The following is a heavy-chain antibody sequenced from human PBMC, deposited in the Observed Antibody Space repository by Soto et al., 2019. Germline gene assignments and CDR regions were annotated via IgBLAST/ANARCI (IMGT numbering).Heavy chain of an antibody. CDR1: GFNFSSYW. J-gene: IGHJ3*02. Sequence: PGGSLRLSCAASGFNFSSYWMHWVRQAPGKGLEWVAVITYDGSNKYYADSVKGRFTISRDNSKNTLYLQMNSLRAEDTAVYYCARGDYGGLGTFDIWGQGTMVTVSS. D-gene: IGHD4-17*01. CDR2: ITYDGSNK. CDR3: ARGDYGGLGTFDI. V-gene: IGHV3-30*03.